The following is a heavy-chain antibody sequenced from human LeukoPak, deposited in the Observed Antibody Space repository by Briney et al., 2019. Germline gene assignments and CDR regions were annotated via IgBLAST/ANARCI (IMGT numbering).Heavy chain of an antibody. CDR3: ASLYGSLGC. D-gene: IGHD3-10*01. Sequence: GGSLILSCAASGFTFSSYSMNWVRQAPGKGLEWVSSISTSSSYIFYADSVKGRFTISRDNAKNSLYLKMNSLRAEDTAVYYCASLYGSLGCWGQGTLVTVSS. CDR1: GFTFSSYS. V-gene: IGHV3-21*01. J-gene: IGHJ4*02. CDR2: ISTSSSYI.